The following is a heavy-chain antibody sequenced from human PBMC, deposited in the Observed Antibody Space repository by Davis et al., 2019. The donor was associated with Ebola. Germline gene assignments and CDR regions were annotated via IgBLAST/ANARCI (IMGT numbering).Heavy chain of an antibody. J-gene: IGHJ3*02. D-gene: IGHD6-13*01. V-gene: IGHV4-39*01. Sequence: PSETLSLTCTVSGGSISSYYWGWIRQPPGKGLEWIASISYSGSTYYNPSLKSRLTMSVDTSKNQFSLKLSSVTAADTAVYFCARRKSSWFNMADAFDIWGQGTMVTVSS. CDR1: GGSISSYY. CDR2: ISYSGST. CDR3: ARRKSSWFNMADAFDI.